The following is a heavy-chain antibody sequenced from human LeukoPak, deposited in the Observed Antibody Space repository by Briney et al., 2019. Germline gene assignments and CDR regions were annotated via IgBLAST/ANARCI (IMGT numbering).Heavy chain of an antibody. CDR3: AKDRASYYYGSGSYWDY. Sequence: SGGSLRLSCAASGFTFSSYAMSWVRQAPGKGLEWVSAISGSGGSTYYADSVKGRFTISRDNSKNTLYLQMNSLRAEDTAVYYCAKDRASYYYGSGSYWDYWGQGTLVTVSS. J-gene: IGHJ4*02. D-gene: IGHD3-10*01. CDR1: GFTFSSYA. CDR2: ISGSGGST. V-gene: IGHV3-23*01.